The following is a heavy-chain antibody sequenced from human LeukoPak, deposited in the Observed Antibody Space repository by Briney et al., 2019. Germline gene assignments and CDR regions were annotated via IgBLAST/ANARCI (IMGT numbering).Heavy chain of an antibody. V-gene: IGHV3-23*01. CDR2: ISGSGGST. D-gene: IGHD1-1*01. CDR1: GFTFSDFW. Sequence: PGGSLRLSCAGSGFTFSDFWMTWVRQAPGKGLEWVSSISGSGGSTYYADSVKGRFTISRDNSKNTLYLQMYSLRAEDTAVYYCAKVEGASKASVYWGQGALVTVSS. CDR3: AKVEGASKASVY. J-gene: IGHJ4*02.